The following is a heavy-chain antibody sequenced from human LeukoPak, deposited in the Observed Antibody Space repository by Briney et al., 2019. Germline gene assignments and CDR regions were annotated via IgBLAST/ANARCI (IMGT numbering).Heavy chain of an antibody. CDR2: ISSSSSYI. J-gene: IGHJ4*02. CDR1: GFTFSSYS. D-gene: IGHD5-12*01. Sequence: PGGSLRLSCAASGFTFSSYSMNWVRQAPGKGLEWVSSISSSSSYIYYADSVKGQFTISRDNAKNSLYLQMNSLRAEDTAVYYCARGPNVDIVATGGYWGQGTLVTVSS. V-gene: IGHV3-21*04. CDR3: ARGPNVDIVATGGY.